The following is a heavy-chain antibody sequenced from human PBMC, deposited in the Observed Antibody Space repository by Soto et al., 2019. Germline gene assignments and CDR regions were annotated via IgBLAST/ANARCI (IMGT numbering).Heavy chain of an antibody. CDR2: IIPIFGTA. CDR3: ARVNSGTAMVTMGLRYYYYGMDV. D-gene: IGHD5-18*01. CDR1: GGTFSSYA. J-gene: IGHJ6*02. V-gene: IGHV1-69*01. Sequence: QVQLVQSGAEVKKPGSSVKVSCKASGGTFSSYAISWVRQAPGQGLEWMGGIIPIFGTANYAQKFQGRVTITADESTSTDYMELSSLRSEDTAVYYCARVNSGTAMVTMGLRYYYYGMDVWGQGTTVTVSS.